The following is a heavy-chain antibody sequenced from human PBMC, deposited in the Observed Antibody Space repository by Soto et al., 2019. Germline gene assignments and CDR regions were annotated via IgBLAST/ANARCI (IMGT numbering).Heavy chain of an antibody. CDR3: AKSRLGGTYYYYYGMDV. CDR2: LSYDGSVR. D-gene: IGHD1-26*01. Sequence: GGSLRLSCVASGFNFSHYGMHWLRQAPGKGLEWVAVLSYDGSVRASADSVKGRFSISRDDSKNTLYLQMDSLRAEDTAVYYCAKSRLGGTYYYYYGMDVWGQGTTVTVSS. J-gene: IGHJ6*02. CDR1: GFNFSHYG. V-gene: IGHV3-30*18.